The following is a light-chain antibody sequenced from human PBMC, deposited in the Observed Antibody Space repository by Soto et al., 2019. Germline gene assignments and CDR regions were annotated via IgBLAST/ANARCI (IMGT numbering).Light chain of an antibody. CDR3: PQYNNWPPKT. Sequence: VLSHSPCTVSLSTGERATLSCRASQSVSYYLAWYQQKPGQAPRRLIYGASTRATGIPARFSGSGSGTEFTLTISSLQSEDFAVYYSPQYNNWPPKTFGQGTKV. CDR1: QSVSYY. J-gene: IGKJ1*01. CDR2: GAS. V-gene: IGKV3-15*01.